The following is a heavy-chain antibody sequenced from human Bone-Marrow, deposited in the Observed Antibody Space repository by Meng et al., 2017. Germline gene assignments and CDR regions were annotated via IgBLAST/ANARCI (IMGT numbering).Heavy chain of an antibody. CDR2: IYTSGRT. J-gene: IGHJ4*02. V-gene: IGHV4-61*02. CDR3: ARDEYSGYTMAY. Sequence: SETLSLTCTVSGASISSGSYFWIWIRQPAGKGLEWIGRIYTSGRTNYNPSLKSRVSMSPDRAKNQFSLKLSSVTAADTAVYYCARDEYSGYTMAYWGQGTLVTVSS. CDR1: GASISSGSYF. D-gene: IGHD5-12*01.